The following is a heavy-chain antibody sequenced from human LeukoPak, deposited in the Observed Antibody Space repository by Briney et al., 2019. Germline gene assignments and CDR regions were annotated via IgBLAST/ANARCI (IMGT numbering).Heavy chain of an antibody. CDR1: GFTFSTYG. CDR3: ARAAAGRNYYYGMDV. J-gene: IGHJ6*02. V-gene: IGHV3-30*03. Sequence: GGSLRLSCAASGFTFSTYGMHWVRQAPGKGLEWVAVISYDGSNKYYADSVKGRFTISRDNSKNTLYLQMNSLRAEDTAVFYCARAAAGRNYYYGMDVWGQGTTVTVSS. CDR2: ISYDGSNK. D-gene: IGHD6-13*01.